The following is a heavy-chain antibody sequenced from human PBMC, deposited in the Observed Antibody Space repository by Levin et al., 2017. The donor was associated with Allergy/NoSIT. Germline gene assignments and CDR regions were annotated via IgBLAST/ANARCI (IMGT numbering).Heavy chain of an antibody. CDR2: ISYDGSNK. D-gene: IGHD6-13*01. V-gene: IGHV3-30-3*01. CDR3: ARDAAAGLLKYFQH. CDR1: GFTFSSYA. Sequence: GGSLRLSCAASGFTFSSYAMHWVRQAPGKGLEWVAVISYDGSNKYYADSVKGRFTISRDNSKNTLYLQMNSLRAEDTAVYYCARDAAAGLLKYFQHWGQGTLVTVSS. J-gene: IGHJ1*01.